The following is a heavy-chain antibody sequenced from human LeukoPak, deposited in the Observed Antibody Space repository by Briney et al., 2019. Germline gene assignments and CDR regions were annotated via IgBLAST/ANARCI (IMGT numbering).Heavy chain of an antibody. J-gene: IGHJ6*03. CDR2: INPNSGGT. Sequence: GASVKVSCKASGYTFTGYYMHWVRQAPGQGLEWMGWINPNSGGTNYAQKFQGRATMTRDTSISTAYMELSRLRSDDTAVYYCARAGLGYCSSTSCPEDYYMDVWGKGTTVTVSS. D-gene: IGHD2-2*01. CDR1: GYTFTGYY. V-gene: IGHV1-2*02. CDR3: ARAGLGYCSSTSCPEDYYMDV.